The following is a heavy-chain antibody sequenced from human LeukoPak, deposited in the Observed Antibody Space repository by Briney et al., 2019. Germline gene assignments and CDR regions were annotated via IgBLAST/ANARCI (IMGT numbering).Heavy chain of an antibody. Sequence: GGSLRLSCAASGFDFSTYTMIWFRQAPGKRLEWVSEIYPSGSSTFYADSVKGRFTISRDNAKNTLYLQMNSLRAEDTAVYYCARGSDPYYYYGMDVWGQGTTVTVSS. CDR2: IYPSGSST. CDR1: GFDFSTYT. D-gene: IGHD3-10*01. V-gene: IGHV3-23*05. CDR3: ARGSDPYYYYGMDV. J-gene: IGHJ6*02.